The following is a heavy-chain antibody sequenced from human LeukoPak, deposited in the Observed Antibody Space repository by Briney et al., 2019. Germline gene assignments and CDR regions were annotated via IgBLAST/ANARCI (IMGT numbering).Heavy chain of an antibody. CDR3: ARDYDSSSWVSYYYYGMDV. Sequence: GGSLRLSCAASGFTFSSYGMHWVRQALGKGLEWVAVIWYDGSNKYYADSVKGRFTISRDNSKNTLYLQMNSLRAEDTAVYYCARDYDSSSWVSYYYYGMDVWGQGTTVTVSS. V-gene: IGHV3-33*01. J-gene: IGHJ6*02. CDR1: GFTFSSYG. CDR2: IWYDGSNK. D-gene: IGHD6-13*01.